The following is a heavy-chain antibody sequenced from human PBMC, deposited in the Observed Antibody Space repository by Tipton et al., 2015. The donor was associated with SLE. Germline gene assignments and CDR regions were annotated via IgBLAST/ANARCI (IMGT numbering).Heavy chain of an antibody. CDR3: ARHDTNYGRNWFDP. J-gene: IGHJ5*02. CDR1: GGSISGSSYY. D-gene: IGHD2-8*01. CDR2: ITNSGNT. Sequence: TLSLTCIVSGGSISGSSYYWDWIRQPPGKGPEWIGRITNSGNTYYTPSFQSRVTMSVDTSKNHFSLKLSSVTAADTAVYYCARHDTNYGRNWFDPWGQGTLVTVSS. V-gene: IGHV4-39*01.